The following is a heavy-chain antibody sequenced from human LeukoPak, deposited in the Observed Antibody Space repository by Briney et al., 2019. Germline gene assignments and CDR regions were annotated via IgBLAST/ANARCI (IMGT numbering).Heavy chain of an antibody. CDR2: ISAYNGNT. D-gene: IGHD3-10*01. V-gene: IGHV1-18*01. Sequence: ASVKVSCKASGYTFTSYGISWVRQAPGQGLEWMGWISAYNGNTNYAQKLQGRVTMTTDTSTSTAYMELRSLRSDDTAVYYCARDYFAMVRGVTITPLGYWGQGTLVTVSS. CDR3: ARDYFAMVRGVTITPLGY. CDR1: GYTFTSYG. J-gene: IGHJ4*02.